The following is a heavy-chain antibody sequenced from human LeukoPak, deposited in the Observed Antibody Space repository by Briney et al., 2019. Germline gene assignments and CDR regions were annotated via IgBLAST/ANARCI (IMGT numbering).Heavy chain of an antibody. CDR3: VRGDSPRGGYFEY. CDR2: IYNGGNTK. J-gene: IGHJ4*02. CDR1: GFTFSSYS. Sequence: QPGGSLRLSCAASGFTFSSYSMNWVRQAPGKGPEWVAVIYNGGNTKYYGDSVKGRLTISRDNSKNTLYLQMDSLRPDDTAVYYCVRGDSPRGGYFEYWGQGILVTVSS. V-gene: IGHV3-30*03. D-gene: IGHD3-16*01.